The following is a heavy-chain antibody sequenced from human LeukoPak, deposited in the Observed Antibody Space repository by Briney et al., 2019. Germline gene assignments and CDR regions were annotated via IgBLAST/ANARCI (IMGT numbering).Heavy chain of an antibody. CDR1: GFTFSSYW. V-gene: IGHV3-7*01. CDR3: ARERVAPYYYYGMDV. Sequence: GGSLRLSCAASGFTFSSYWMSWVRQAPGKWLEWVANIKQDGSEKYYVDSVKGRFTISRDNAKNSLYLQLNSLRAEDTAVYYCARERVAPYYYYGMDVWGQGTTVTVSS. CDR2: IKQDGSEK. J-gene: IGHJ6*02.